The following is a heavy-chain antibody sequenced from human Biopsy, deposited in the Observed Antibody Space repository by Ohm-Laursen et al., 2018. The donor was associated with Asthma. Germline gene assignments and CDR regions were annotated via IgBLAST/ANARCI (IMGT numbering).Heavy chain of an antibody. CDR3: ARDPHNSYLAPLRTKFNYYYYGMDV. CDR2: IIPVFGTS. V-gene: IGHV1-69*01. J-gene: IGHJ6*02. CDR1: GGTFSSYA. Sequence: SSVKVSCKASGGTFSSYAISWVRQAPGQGLEWMGGIIPVFGTSNYAQKFQGRVTFTADGSTSSAYMELSSLTSEDSAVYYCARDPHNSYLAPLRTKFNYYYYGMDVWGQGTTVTVSS. D-gene: IGHD1-7*01.